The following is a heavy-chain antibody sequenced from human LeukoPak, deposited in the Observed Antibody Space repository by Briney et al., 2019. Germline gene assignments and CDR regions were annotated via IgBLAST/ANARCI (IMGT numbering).Heavy chain of an antibody. V-gene: IGHV5-51*01. CDR2: IYPGDSDT. Sequence: ESLKISCKASGYSFTNTFIGWVRQMPGKGLEWMGIIYPGDSDTRYSPSFQGQVTISVDKSVTTAYLQWSSLQASDTAMYYCARPIAAAGTDFGYWGQGTLVTVSS. CDR1: GYSFTNTF. J-gene: IGHJ4*02. CDR3: ARPIAAAGTDFGY. D-gene: IGHD6-13*01.